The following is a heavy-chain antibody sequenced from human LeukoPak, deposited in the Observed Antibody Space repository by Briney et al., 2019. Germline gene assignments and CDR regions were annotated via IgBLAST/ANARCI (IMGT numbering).Heavy chain of an antibody. V-gene: IGHV4-4*07. CDR3: ARGGGAVAGLSLLTRYYYYYMDV. D-gene: IGHD6-19*01. CDR2: IYTSGST. CDR1: GGSISSYY. Sequence: SETLSLTCTVSGGSISSYYWSWIRQPAGKGLEWIGRIYTSGSTNYNPSLKSRVTMSVDTSKNQFSLKLSSVTAADTAVYYCARGGGAVAGLSLLTRYYYYYMDVWGKGTTVTVSS. J-gene: IGHJ6*03.